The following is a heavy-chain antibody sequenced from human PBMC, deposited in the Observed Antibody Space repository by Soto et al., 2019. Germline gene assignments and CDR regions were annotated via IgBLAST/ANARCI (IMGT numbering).Heavy chain of an antibody. V-gene: IGHV3-33*08. Sequence: EGSLRLSCAASGFTFSSYGMHWVRQAPGKGLEWVAVIWYDGSNKYYADSVKGRFTISRDNSKNTLYLQMNSLRAEDTAVYYCARDRRAGCSSTSCGFRPWGQGTLVTVSS. CDR3: ARDRRAGCSSTSCGFRP. D-gene: IGHD2-2*01. CDR1: GFTFSSYG. CDR2: IWYDGSNK. J-gene: IGHJ5*02.